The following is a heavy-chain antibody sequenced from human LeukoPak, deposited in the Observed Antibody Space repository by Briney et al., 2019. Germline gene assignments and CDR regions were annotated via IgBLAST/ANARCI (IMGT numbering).Heavy chain of an antibody. V-gene: IGHV5-51*01. Sequence: GESLKISCKGSGYSFTSYWIGWVRQMPGKGLEWMGIIYPGDSDTRYSPPFQGQVTISADKSISTAYLQWSSLKASDTAMYYCARVGDSGSYLYYFDYWGQGTLVTVSS. CDR1: GYSFTSYW. D-gene: IGHD1-26*01. CDR3: ARVGDSGSYLYYFDY. J-gene: IGHJ4*02. CDR2: IYPGDSDT.